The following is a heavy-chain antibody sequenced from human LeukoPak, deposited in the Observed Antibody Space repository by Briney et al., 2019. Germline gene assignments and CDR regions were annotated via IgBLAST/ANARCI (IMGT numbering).Heavy chain of an antibody. Sequence: PGGSLRLSCAASGFTFSSYGMHWVRQAPGKGLEWVALISYDGTNKYYADSVKDRFTISRDNAKNSLYLQMTSLRAEDTAVYYCASHAAAAPDYEFDYWGQGTLVTVSS. D-gene: IGHD6-13*01. CDR1: GFTFSSYG. CDR3: ASHAAAAPDYEFDY. V-gene: IGHV3-30*03. J-gene: IGHJ4*02. CDR2: ISYDGTNK.